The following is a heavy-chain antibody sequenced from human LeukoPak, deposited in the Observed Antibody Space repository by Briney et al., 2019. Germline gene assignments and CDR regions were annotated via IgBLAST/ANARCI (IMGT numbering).Heavy chain of an antibody. V-gene: IGHV3-23*01. Sequence: GGSLRLSCAASGFTFSSYVMTWVRQAPGKGLEWVSVISGSGGTTYYADSVKGRLTISRDNSKNTLYLQMNSLRAEDTAVYYCAKDSRMFYDSSGYLVYWGQGTLVTVSS. CDR1: GFTFSSYV. CDR3: AKDSRMFYDSSGYLVY. D-gene: IGHD3-22*01. J-gene: IGHJ4*02. CDR2: ISGSGGTT.